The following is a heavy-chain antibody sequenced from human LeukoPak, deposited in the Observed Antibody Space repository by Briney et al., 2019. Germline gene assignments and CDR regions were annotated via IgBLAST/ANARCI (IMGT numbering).Heavy chain of an antibody. CDR3: AVNYCSGGTCYML. CDR2: IRSKTNNYAT. J-gene: IGHJ4*02. Sequence: GGSLRLSCAASGFTFSGSAMHWVRQASGKGLEWVGRIRSKTNNYATAYAASVKGRFTISRDDSKNTAYLQMNSLKTEDTAVYYCAVNYCSGGTCYMLWGQGTLVTVSS. V-gene: IGHV3-73*01. CDR1: GFTFSGSA. D-gene: IGHD2-15*01.